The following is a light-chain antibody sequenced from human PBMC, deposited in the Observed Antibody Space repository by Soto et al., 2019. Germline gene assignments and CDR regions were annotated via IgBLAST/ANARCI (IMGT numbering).Light chain of an antibody. CDR2: DVN. V-gene: IGLV2-14*03. CDR1: SSDIGAYNY. Sequence: QSVLTQPASVSGSPGQSITIPCTGTSSDIGAYNYVSWYQQHPGKAPKLMIYDVNIRPSGVSNRFSGSKSGNTASLTISGLQAEDEADYYCTSWTTSTTMIFGGGTKLTVL. J-gene: IGLJ2*01. CDR3: TSWTTSTTMI.